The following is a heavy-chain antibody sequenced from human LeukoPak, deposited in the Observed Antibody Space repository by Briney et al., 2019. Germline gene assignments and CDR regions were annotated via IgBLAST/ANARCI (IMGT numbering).Heavy chain of an antibody. V-gene: IGHV4-4*07. D-gene: IGHD3-16*02. CDR1: GGSISSYY. CDR2: IYTSGST. Sequence: KPSETLSLTCTVSGGSISSYYWSWIRQPAGKGLEWIGRIYTSGSTNYNPSLKSRVTMSVDTSKNQFSLKLSSVTAADTAVYYCAREVSDYVWGSYRYTWFDPWGQGTLVTVSS. J-gene: IGHJ5*02. CDR3: AREVSDYVWGSYRYTWFDP.